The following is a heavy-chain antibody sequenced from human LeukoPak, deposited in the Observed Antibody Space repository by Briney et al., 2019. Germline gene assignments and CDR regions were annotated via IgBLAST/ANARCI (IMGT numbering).Heavy chain of an antibody. CDR2: IYSGGST. J-gene: IGHJ5*02. CDR3: AKDGTYSSSWWNWFDP. Sequence: PGGSLRLSCAASGFTVSSNYMSWVRQAPGKGLEWVSVIYSGGSTYYADSVKGRFTISRDNSKNTLYLQMNSLRAEDTAVYYCAKDGTYSSSWWNWFDPWGQGTLVTVSS. CDR1: GFTVSSNY. V-gene: IGHV3-66*01. D-gene: IGHD6-13*01.